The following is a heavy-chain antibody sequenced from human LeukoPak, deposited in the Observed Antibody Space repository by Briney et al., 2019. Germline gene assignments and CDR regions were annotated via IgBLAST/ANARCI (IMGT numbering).Heavy chain of an antibody. Sequence: SGPTLVKPTQTLTLTCTFSGFSLSTSGVGVGWIRQPPGKALEWLALIYWNDDKRYSPSLESRLTIAKDTSKNQVVLTMTNMXXXXXXXXXXXXXXXXXXXXXSSCLYCFDYWGQGTLVAVSS. V-gene: IGHV2-5*01. CDR2: IYWNDDK. J-gene: IGHJ4*02. D-gene: IGHD2-2*01. CDR3: XXXXXXXXXXXSSCLYCFDY. CDR1: GFSLSTSGVG.